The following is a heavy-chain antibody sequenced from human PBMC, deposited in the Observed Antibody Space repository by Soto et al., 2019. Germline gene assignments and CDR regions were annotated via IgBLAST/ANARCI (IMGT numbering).Heavy chain of an antibody. D-gene: IGHD3-22*01. CDR1: GYTFTRNG. Sequence: QVHLVQSGAEVKKPGASVNVSCKTSGYTFTRNGISWVRQAPGKVLEWMGWISPNSGNTRSAQKLQDKVLRTTVKPTSTAYMELRSRRPDDTALYNFVKVRDSNSWPARDVWCPGTTVSVSS. CDR2: ISPNSGNT. V-gene: IGHV1-18*01. CDR3: VKVRDSNSWPARDV. J-gene: IGHJ6*02.